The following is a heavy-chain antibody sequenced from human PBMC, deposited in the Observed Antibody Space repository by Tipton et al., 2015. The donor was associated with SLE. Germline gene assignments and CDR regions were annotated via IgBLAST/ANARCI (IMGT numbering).Heavy chain of an antibody. CDR3: ARERGDYGDYFDY. CDR1: GGSISSYY. D-gene: IGHD4-17*01. Sequence: TLSLTCTVSGGSISSYYWSWIRQPPGKGLEWIWYIYTSGSTNYNPSLKSRVTISVDTSKNQFSLKLSSVTAADTAVYYCARERGDYGDYFDYWGQGTLVTVSS. J-gene: IGHJ4*02. CDR2: IYTSGST. V-gene: IGHV4-4*08.